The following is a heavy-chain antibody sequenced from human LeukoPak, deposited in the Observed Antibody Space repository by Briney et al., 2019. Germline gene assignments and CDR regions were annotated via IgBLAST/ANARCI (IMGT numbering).Heavy chain of an antibody. CDR1: GFTFSSYA. V-gene: IGHV3-30-3*01. CDR2: ISYDGSNK. D-gene: IGHD1-7*01. CDR3: ARHSPGNSDRWSFDY. J-gene: IGHJ4*02. Sequence: PGGSLRLSCAASGFTFSSYAMHWVRQAPGKGLEWVAVISYDGSNKYYADSVKGRFTISRDNSKNTLYLQMNSLRAEDTAVYYCARHSPGNSDRWSFDYWGQGTLVTVSS.